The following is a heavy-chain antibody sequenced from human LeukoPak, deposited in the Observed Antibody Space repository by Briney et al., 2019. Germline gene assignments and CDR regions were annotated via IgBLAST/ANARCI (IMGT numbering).Heavy chain of an antibody. CDR2: IYYSGST. J-gene: IGHJ6*02. D-gene: IGHD3-10*01. CDR3: TSGSLGDYYYYGMDV. V-gene: IGHV4-59*01. CDR1: GGSISSYY. Sequence: PSETLSLTCTVSGGSISSYYWSWIRQPPGKGLEGSGYIYYSGSTNYNPSLKSRVTISVDTSKNQFSLKLSSVTAADTAVYYCTSGSLGDYYYYGMDVWGQGTTVTVSS.